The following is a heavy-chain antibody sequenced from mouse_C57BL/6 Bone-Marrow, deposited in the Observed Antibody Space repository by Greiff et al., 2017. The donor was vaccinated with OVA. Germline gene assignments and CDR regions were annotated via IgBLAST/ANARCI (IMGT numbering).Heavy chain of an antibody. CDR1: GFTFSDYG. CDR3: ARAIYDGYNVDWYFDV. D-gene: IGHD2-3*01. V-gene: IGHV5-15*01. Sequence: EVQLQESGGGLVQPGGSLKLSCAASGFTFSDYGMAWVRQAPRKGPEWVAFISNLAYSIYYADTVTGRFTISRENAKNTLYLEMSSLRSEDTAMYYCARAIYDGYNVDWYFDVWGTGTTVTVSS. J-gene: IGHJ1*03. CDR2: ISNLAYSI.